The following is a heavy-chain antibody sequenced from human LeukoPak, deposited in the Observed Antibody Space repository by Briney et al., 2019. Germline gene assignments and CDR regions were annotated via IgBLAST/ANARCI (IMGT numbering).Heavy chain of an antibody. CDR1: GGSISIIDYY. CDR3: ARHGTNDFYDY. D-gene: IGHD1-26*01. CDR2: VYYSGST. Sequence: PSETLSLACTVSGGSISIIDYYWGWVRQSPGKGLEWIGSVYYSGSTYYHPSLKSRVAISVDTSKKQFSLKLSSVAAADTAVNYCARHGTNDFYDYWGQGTLVTVSS. V-gene: IGHV4-39*01. J-gene: IGHJ4*02.